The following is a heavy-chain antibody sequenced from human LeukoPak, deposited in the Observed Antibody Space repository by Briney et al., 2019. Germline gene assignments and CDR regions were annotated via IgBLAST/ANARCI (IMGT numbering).Heavy chain of an antibody. D-gene: IGHD3-10*01. J-gene: IGHJ4*02. CDR1: GVTFSSYW. V-gene: IGHV3-74*01. Sequence: PGGSLRLSCVASGVTFSSYWMHWVRQAPGKGLVWVSRINSDGSNKNYADSVKGRFTISRDNAKNTLYLQMNSLRAEDTAVYYCHATLSSFDYWGQGTLITVSS. CDR3: HATLSSFDY. CDR2: INSDGSNK.